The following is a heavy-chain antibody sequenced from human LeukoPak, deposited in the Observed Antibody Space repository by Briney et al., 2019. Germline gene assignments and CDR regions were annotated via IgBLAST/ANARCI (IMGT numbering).Heavy chain of an antibody. CDR1: GYTFTSYY. V-gene: IGHV1-46*01. CDR2: INPSGGST. Sequence: ASVKVSCKASGYTFTSYYMHWVRQAPGQGLEWMGIINPSGGSTSYAQKFQGRVTMTRGMSTSTVYMELSSLRSEDTAVYYCARGHLRYSSSSPETALDYWGQGTLVTVSS. J-gene: IGHJ4*02. D-gene: IGHD6-6*01. CDR3: ARGHLRYSSSSPETALDY.